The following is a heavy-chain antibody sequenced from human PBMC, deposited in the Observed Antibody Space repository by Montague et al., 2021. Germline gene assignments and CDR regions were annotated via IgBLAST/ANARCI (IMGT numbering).Heavy chain of an antibody. V-gene: IGHV3-74*01. CDR3: ARNLASAAPGAFDI. Sequence: SLRLSCVASGFGFSSYWMHWVRQAPGKGLLWVSRITLDGSSTTFADSVKGRFTTSRDNAKAALYLQMNSLRVEDTAVYYCARNLASAAPGAFDIWGQGTMVTVSS. D-gene: IGHD6-13*01. J-gene: IGHJ3*02. CDR2: ITLDGSST. CDR1: GFGFSSYW.